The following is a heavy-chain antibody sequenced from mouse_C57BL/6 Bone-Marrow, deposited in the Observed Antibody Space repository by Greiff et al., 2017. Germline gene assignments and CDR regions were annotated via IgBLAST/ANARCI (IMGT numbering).Heavy chain of an antibody. Sequence: QVQLQQPGAELVKPGASVKLSCKASGYTFTSYWMYWVKQRPGQGLEWIGMIHPNSGSTNYNEKFKSKATLTVDKSSSTAYMQLSSLTSEDSAVYYCAREIYYYGSSYFDYWGQGTTLTVSS. CDR3: AREIYYYGSSYFDY. CDR2: IHPNSGST. D-gene: IGHD1-1*01. CDR1: GYTFTSYW. J-gene: IGHJ2*01. V-gene: IGHV1-64*01.